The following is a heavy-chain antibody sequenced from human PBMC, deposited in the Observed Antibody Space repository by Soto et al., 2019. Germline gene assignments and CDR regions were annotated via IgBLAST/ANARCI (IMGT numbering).Heavy chain of an antibody. J-gene: IGHJ6*02. CDR2: IYSGGST. CDR1: GFTVSSNY. Sequence: LRLSCAASGFTVSSNYMSWVRQAPGKGLEWVSVIYSGGSTYYADSVKGRFTISRDNSKNTLYLQMNSLRAEDTAVYYCARAVDPYYGMDVWGQGTTVTVSS. V-gene: IGHV3-53*01. CDR3: ARAVDPYYGMDV.